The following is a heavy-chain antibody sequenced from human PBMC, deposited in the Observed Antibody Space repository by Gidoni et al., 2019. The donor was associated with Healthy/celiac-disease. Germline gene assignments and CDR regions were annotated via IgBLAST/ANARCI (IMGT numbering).Heavy chain of an antibody. V-gene: IGHV3-21*01. CDR1: GFTFSSYS. CDR2: ISSSSSYI. J-gene: IGHJ4*02. Sequence: EVQLVESGGGLVKPGGSLRLSCAASGFTFSSYSMNWVRQAPGKGLEWVSSISSSSSYIYYADSVKGRFTISRDNAKNSLYLQMNSLRAEDTAVYYCASMGEGVYDSSGYYYVWVVWGQGTLVTVSS. CDR3: ASMGEGVYDSSGYYYVWVV. D-gene: IGHD3-22*01.